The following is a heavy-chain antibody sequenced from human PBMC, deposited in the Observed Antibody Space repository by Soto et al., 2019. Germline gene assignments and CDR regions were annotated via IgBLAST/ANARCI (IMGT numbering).Heavy chain of an antibody. D-gene: IGHD4-17*01. CDR2: IIPIFGTA. J-gene: IGHJ4*02. V-gene: IGHV1-69*13. CDR3: ARDCLLYGDYGHFDY. CDR1: GGTFSSYA. Sequence: GASVKVSCKASGGTFSSYAISWVRQAPGQGLEWMGGIIPIFGTANYAQKFQGRVTITADESTSTAYMELSSLRSEDTAVYYCARDCLLYGDYGHFDYWGQGTLVTVSS.